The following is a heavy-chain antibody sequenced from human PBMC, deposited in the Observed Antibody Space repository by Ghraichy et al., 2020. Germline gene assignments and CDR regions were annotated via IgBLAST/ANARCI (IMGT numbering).Heavy chain of an antibody. Sequence: GGSLRLSCAASGFTVSSTYMSWVRQAPGKGLEWVSVLYSGGSTYYADSVKGRFTISRDNSNNTLYLQMNSLRAEDTAVYYCATEASSGNYFYHMDVWGQGTTVTVSS. V-gene: IGHV3-53*01. CDR2: LYSGGST. J-gene: IGHJ6*02. CDR1: GFTVSSTY. CDR3: ATEASSGNYFYHMDV. D-gene: IGHD3-22*01.